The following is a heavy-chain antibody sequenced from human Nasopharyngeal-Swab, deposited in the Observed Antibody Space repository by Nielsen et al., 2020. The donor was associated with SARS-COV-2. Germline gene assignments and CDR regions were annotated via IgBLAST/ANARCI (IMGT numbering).Heavy chain of an antibody. CDR2: ISSSGSTI. CDR3: ARDDRDVDTAMGVYFYGMDV. V-gene: IGHV3-48*03. Sequence: GGSLRLSCAASGFTFSSYEMNWVRQAPGKGLEWVSYISSSGSTIYYADSVKGRFTISRDNAKNSLYLQMNSLRAEDTAVYYCARDDRDVDTAMGVYFYGMDVWGQGTTVTVSS. J-gene: IGHJ6*02. CDR1: GFTFSSYE. D-gene: IGHD5-18*01.